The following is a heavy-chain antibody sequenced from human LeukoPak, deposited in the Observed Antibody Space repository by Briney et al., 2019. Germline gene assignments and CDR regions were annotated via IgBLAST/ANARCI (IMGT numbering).Heavy chain of an antibody. CDR2: INQDGGGK. CDR1: GLTFSDYW. V-gene: IGHV3-7*01. D-gene: IGHD6-13*01. CDR3: ATLTGYRSSWYDYYYMDV. J-gene: IGHJ6*03. Sequence: GGSLRLSCAASGLTFSDYWMSWVRQAPGKGLEWVANINQDGGGKYYVDSVEGRFIISRDNAKDSLDLQMNSLRAEDTAVYYCATLTGYRSSWYDYYYMDVWGKGTTVTVSS.